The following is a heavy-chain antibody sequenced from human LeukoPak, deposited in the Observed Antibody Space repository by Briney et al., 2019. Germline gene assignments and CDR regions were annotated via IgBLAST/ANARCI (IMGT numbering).Heavy chain of an antibody. V-gene: IGHV3-43*02. Sequence: GGSLRLSCAASGFTFDDYAMHWVRQAPGKGLEWVSLISGDGGSTYYAVSVKGRFTISRDNSKNSLCLQMNSLRTEDTALYYCAKDVYYYDSSGQPGRFDYWGQGTLVTVSS. CDR1: GFTFDDYA. CDR3: AKDVYYYDSSGQPGRFDY. CDR2: ISGDGGST. D-gene: IGHD3-22*01. J-gene: IGHJ4*02.